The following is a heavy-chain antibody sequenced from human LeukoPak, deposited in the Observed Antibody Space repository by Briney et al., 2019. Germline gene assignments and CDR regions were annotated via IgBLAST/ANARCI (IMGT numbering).Heavy chain of an antibody. Sequence: TSGGSLRLSCAASGFAFASYTMSWVRPAPGKGLEWVSSIPSSSTSIYYADSLRGRFTVSRDNAKNSLYLQMNSLRAEDTAVYSCVRVEDWGAAGNRMDYWGQGTLVTVSS. CDR1: GFAFASYT. D-gene: IGHD6-13*01. CDR3: VRVEDWGAAGNRMDY. V-gene: IGHV3-21*01. CDR2: IPSSSTSI. J-gene: IGHJ4*02.